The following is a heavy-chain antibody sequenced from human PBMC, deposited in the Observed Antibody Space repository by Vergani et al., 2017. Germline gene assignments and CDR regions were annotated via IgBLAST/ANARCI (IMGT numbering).Heavy chain of an antibody. CDR2: IKSKTDGGTT. Sequence: EVQLVESGGGLVKPGGSLRLSCAASGFTFSNAWMSWVRQAPGKGLEWVGRIKSKTDGGTTDYAAPVKGRFTISRDDSKNTLYLQMNSLKTEDTAVYYCTTMLVVVKPLDAFDIWGQGTMVTVSS. V-gene: IGHV3-15*01. CDR1: GFTFSNAW. D-gene: IGHD3-22*01. J-gene: IGHJ3*02. CDR3: TTMLVVVKPLDAFDI.